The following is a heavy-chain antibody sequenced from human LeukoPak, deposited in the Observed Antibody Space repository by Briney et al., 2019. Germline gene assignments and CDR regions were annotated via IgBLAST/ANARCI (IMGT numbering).Heavy chain of an antibody. CDR3: TRRDDFWSGSSDL. V-gene: IGHV3-73*01. J-gene: IGHJ4*02. Sequence: QPGGSLRLSCEVSGFTLSGSAVHWVRQASGKGLEWVGRIRSKANGHATAYAASVKGRFIISRDDSKNTAYLQMNSLKIEDSAVYYCTRRDDFWSGSSDLWGQGTLVTVSS. CDR2: IRSKANGHAT. D-gene: IGHD3-3*01. CDR1: GFTLSGSA.